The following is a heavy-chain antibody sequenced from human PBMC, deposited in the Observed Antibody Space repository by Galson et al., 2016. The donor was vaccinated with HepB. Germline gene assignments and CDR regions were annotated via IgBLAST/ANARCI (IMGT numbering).Heavy chain of an antibody. Sequence: SVKVSCKASGYTFSNYGIHWVRQAPGQGLDWMGWINAGNGYTKYSQKFQGRVTITRDTSASTAYMEQSSLRYEDTAVYYCARGASYGSGGYYTWFDPWGQGTLVTVSS. V-gene: IGHV1-3*01. CDR3: ARGASYGSGGYYTWFDP. CDR1: GYTFSNYG. J-gene: IGHJ5*02. CDR2: INAGNGYT. D-gene: IGHD3-10*01.